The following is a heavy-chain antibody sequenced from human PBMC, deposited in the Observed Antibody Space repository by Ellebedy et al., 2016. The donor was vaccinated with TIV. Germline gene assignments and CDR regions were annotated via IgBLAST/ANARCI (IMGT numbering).Heavy chain of an antibody. D-gene: IGHD6-19*01. J-gene: IGHJ4*02. CDR2: IRDSSRYI. CDR1: GIVFSGYS. Sequence: GESLKISCAGSGIVFSGYSMNWVRPAPGKGLAWVSSIRDSSRYIFYADSVRGRFTISRDNAKNSLYLQMNSLRVEDTAVYYCSRVYGSGQSDYWGQGTLVTVSS. CDR3: SRVYGSGQSDY. V-gene: IGHV3-21*06.